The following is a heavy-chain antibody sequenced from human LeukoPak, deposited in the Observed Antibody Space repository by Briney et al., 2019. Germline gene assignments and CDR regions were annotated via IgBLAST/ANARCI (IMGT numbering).Heavy chain of an antibody. CDR2: IYYSGST. J-gene: IGHJ6*03. CDR3: AGRFSSGYQEAPYYYYYMDV. V-gene: IGHV4-59*01. CDR1: GGSISSYY. D-gene: IGHD3-22*01. Sequence: SETLSLTCTVSGGSISSYYWSWIRQPPGKGLEWIGYIYYSGSTNYNPSLKSRVTISVDTSKNQFSLKLSSVTAADTAVYYCAGRFSSGYQEAPYYYYYMDVWGKGTTVTVSS.